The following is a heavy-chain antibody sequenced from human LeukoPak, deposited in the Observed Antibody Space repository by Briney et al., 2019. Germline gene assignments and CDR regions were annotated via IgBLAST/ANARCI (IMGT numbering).Heavy chain of an antibody. CDR3: ARDWGLYYDSSGYYGWFDP. D-gene: IGHD3-22*01. CDR2: INSDGSST. J-gene: IGHJ5*02. Sequence: GGSLRLSCAASGFTFSSYWMHWVRQAPGKGLVWVSRINSDGSSTSYADSVKGRFTISRDNSKNTLYLQMNSLRAEDTAVYYCARDWGLYYDSSGYYGWFDPWGQGTLVTVSS. V-gene: IGHV3-74*01. CDR1: GFTFSSYW.